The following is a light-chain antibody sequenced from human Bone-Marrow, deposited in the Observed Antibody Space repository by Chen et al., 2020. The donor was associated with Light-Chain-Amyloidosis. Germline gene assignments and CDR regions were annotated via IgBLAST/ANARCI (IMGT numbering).Light chain of an antibody. Sequence: QSALTQPHSVSGSPGQSVTISCTGTSIVIGGYDYVSWYQQSPATAPKLIIYDVNKRPSGVPDRFSASKSANTASLTSSGLQADDEAEYHCCAYAGTYTWLFGGGTRLTVL. CDR1: SIVIGGYDY. V-gene: IGLV2-11*01. CDR3: CAYAGTYTWL. J-gene: IGLJ3*02. CDR2: DVN.